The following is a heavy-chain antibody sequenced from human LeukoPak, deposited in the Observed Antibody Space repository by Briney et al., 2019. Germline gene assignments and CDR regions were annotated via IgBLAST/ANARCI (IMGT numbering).Heavy chain of an antibody. Sequence: GGSLRLSCESSGLTFSAYAMTSVRQVPGKGLEWVSSIGSDNKPHYSESVKGRFAISRDNSKNTLFLQLNSLRAEDTALYYCACDLHYYVAMDVWGQGTTVTVSS. D-gene: IGHD3-10*02. V-gene: IGHV3-23*05. CDR1: GLTFSAYA. CDR3: ACDLHYYVAMDV. J-gene: IGHJ6*02. CDR2: IGSDNKP.